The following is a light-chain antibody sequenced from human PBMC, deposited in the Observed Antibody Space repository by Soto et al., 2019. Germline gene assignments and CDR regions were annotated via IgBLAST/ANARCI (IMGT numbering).Light chain of an antibody. CDR3: QQYGSSPPLT. V-gene: IGKV3-20*01. CDR1: QSVSSH. J-gene: IGKJ4*01. Sequence: EIVLTQSPGTLSLSPGERATLSCRASQSVSSHLAWYQQKPGQAPRLLIYGASSRATGIPDRFSGSGSGTDFTLTISRLEPEDFVVYYCQQYGSSPPLTFGGGTKVDI. CDR2: GAS.